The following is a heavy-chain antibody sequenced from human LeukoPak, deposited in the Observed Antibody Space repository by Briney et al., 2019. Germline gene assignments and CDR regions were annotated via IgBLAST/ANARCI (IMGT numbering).Heavy chain of an antibody. V-gene: IGHV3-30*02. J-gene: IGHJ4*02. Sequence: PGGSLRLSCAASGFTFSSYGMHWVRQAPGKGLEWVAFIRYDGSNKYYADSVKGRFTISRDNSKNTLYLQMNSLRAEDTAVYYCAKDSRYFDWLLYFDYWGQGTLVTVSS. CDR2: IRYDGSNK. D-gene: IGHD3-9*01. CDR3: AKDSRYFDWLLYFDY. CDR1: GFTFSSYG.